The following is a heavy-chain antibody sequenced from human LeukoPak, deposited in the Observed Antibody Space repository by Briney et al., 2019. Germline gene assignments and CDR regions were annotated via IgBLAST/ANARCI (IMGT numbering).Heavy chain of an antibody. CDR3: ARHGNYDFWSGYYFDY. CDR2: IYYSGST. Sequence: TGGSLRLSCAASGFTFSSYAMSWVRQPPGKGLEWIGSIYYSGSTYYNPSLKSRVTISVDTSKNQFSLKLSSVTAADTAVYYCARHGNYDFWSGYYFDYWGQGTLVTVSS. J-gene: IGHJ4*02. CDR1: GFTFSSYA. V-gene: IGHV4-39*01. D-gene: IGHD3-3*01.